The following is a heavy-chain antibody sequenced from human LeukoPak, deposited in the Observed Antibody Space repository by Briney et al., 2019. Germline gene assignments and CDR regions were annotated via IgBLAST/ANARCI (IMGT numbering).Heavy chain of an antibody. V-gene: IGHV3-7*04. D-gene: IGHD6-13*01. CDR3: ARETAAVN. CDR1: GFSFSTYW. CDR2: IKQDGSEK. Sequence: PGGSLRLSCAASGFSFSTYWMSWVRQAPGKGLEWVANIKQDGSEKYYVDSAKGRFTISRDNAKNSLYLQMNSLRAEDTAIYYCARETAAVNWGQGTVVTVSS. J-gene: IGHJ4*02.